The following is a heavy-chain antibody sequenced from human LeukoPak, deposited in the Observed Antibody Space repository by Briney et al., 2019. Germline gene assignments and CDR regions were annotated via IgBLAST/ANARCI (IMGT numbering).Heavy chain of an antibody. J-gene: IGHJ6*03. V-gene: IGHV1-24*01. CDR3: ARVVAAAGKFHYYYYYYMDV. CDR1: GYTLTELS. D-gene: IGHD6-13*01. Sequence: GASVKVSCKVSGYTLTELSMHWVRQAPGKGLEWMGGFDPEDGETIYAQKFQGRVTMTEDTSTDTAYMELSRLRSDDTAVYYCARVVAAAGKFHYYYYYYMDVWGKGTTVTVSS. CDR2: FDPEDGET.